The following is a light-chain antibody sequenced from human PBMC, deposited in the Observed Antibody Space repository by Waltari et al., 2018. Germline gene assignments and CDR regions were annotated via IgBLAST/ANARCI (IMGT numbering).Light chain of an antibody. CDR1: QDISTD. CDR3: QQRSLWPRT. J-gene: IGKJ1*01. Sequence: EIVLTQSPATLSLSPGDTGTLSCTASQDISTDLAWYQHRPGQPPRLLVYDVDNRAAGIPPRFSGSGSGTDFTLTISSLETEDLAVYFCQQRSLWPRTFGPGTKVEI. CDR2: DVD. V-gene: IGKV3-11*01.